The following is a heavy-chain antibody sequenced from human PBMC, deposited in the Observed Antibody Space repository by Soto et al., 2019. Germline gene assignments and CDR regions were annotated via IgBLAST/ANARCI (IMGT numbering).Heavy chain of an antibody. J-gene: IGHJ6*02. D-gene: IGHD2-15*01. CDR3: ARDNHCSGGSCYSYYYYYGMDV. CDR1: GYTFTSYG. Sequence: AASVKVSCKASGYTFTSYGISWVRQAPGQGLEWMGWISAYNGNTNYAQKLQGRVTMTTDTSTSTAYMELRSLRSDDTAVYYCARDNHCSGGSCYSYYYYYGMDVWGQGTTVTVSS. CDR2: ISAYNGNT. V-gene: IGHV1-18*04.